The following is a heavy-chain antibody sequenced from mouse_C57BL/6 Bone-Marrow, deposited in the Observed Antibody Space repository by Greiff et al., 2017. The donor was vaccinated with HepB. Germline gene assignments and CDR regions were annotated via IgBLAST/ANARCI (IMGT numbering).Heavy chain of an antibody. D-gene: IGHD2-3*01. CDR3: ARHERSMPDGYYPDY. V-gene: IGHV5-6*02. CDR1: GFTFSSYG. Sequence: DVKLVESGGDLVKLGGSLKLSCAASGFTFSSYGMSWVRQTPDKRLEWVATISSGGSYTYYPDSVKGRFTISRDNAKNTLYLQMSSLKSEDTAMYYCARHERSMPDGYYPDYWGQGTTLTVSS. CDR2: ISSGGSYT. J-gene: IGHJ2*01.